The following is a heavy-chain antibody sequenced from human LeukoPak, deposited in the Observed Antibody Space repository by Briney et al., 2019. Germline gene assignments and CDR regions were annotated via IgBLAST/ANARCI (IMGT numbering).Heavy chain of an antibody. D-gene: IGHD4-17*01. Sequence: GGSLRLSCAASGFALRNYWMHWVRQAPGKGLVWVSRMNSDGSTPNYADSVQGRFTISRDNAKNTVYLQMDSLRAEDTAVYYCARYGDYPIWGQGTMVTVSS. V-gene: IGHV3-74*01. CDR2: MNSDGSTP. CDR1: GFALRNYW. J-gene: IGHJ3*02. CDR3: ARYGDYPI.